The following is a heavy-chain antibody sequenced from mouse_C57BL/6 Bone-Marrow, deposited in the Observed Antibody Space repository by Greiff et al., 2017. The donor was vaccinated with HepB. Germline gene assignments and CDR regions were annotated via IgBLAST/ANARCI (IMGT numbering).Heavy chain of an antibody. J-gene: IGHJ1*03. CDR3: AREGITTVVDRDWYFDV. CDR1: GYAFSSSW. D-gene: IGHD1-1*01. V-gene: IGHV1-82*01. CDR2: IYPGDGDT. Sequence: QVQLQQSGPELVKPGASVKISCKASGYAFSSSWMNWVKQRPGKGLEWIGRIYPGDGDTNYNGKFKGKATLTADKSSSTAYMQRSSLTSEDSAVYVCAREGITTVVDRDWYFDVWGTGTTVTVSS.